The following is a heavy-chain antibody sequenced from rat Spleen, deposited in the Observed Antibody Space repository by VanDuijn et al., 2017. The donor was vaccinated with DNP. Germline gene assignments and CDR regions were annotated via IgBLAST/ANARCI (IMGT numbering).Heavy chain of an antibody. V-gene: IGHV2-16*01. CDR1: GFSLTSYG. D-gene: IGHD1-9*01. Sequence: QVQLKESGPGLVQPSQTLSLTCTVSGFSLTSYGVSWVRQPPGKGLEWVGTIWGGGSTDYNSALKFRLTISRDTSKSQVFLKMNSLQTEDTAMYLCASSPTGIRYWGQGVMVTVSS. J-gene: IGHJ2*01. CDR2: IWGGGST. CDR3: ASSPTGIRY.